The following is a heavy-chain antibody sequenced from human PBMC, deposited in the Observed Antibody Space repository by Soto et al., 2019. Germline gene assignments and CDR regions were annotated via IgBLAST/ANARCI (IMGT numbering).Heavy chain of an antibody. CDR1: GDSISSGSYY. CDR3: AGDVENYGESY. Sequence: SETLSLTCTVSGDSISSGSYYWTWIGQHPGKDLEWIGYISYTGDTYYNPSLKRRVIISVYTSRYQCSLKIRSVTAAGTAVYFCAGDVENYGESYWGKGTLVTVS. D-gene: IGHD4-17*01. CDR2: ISYTGDT. V-gene: IGHV4-31*03. J-gene: IGHJ4*02.